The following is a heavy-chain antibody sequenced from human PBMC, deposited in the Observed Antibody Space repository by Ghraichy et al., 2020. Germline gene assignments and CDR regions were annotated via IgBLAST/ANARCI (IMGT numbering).Heavy chain of an antibody. Sequence: SVKVSCKASGGTFSSYAISWVRQAPGQGLEWMGGIIPIFGTANYAQKFQGRVTITADESTSTAYMELSSLRSEDTAVYYCASWNAAAGTAGAFDIWGQGTMVTVSS. CDR3: ASWNAAAGTAGAFDI. CDR1: GGTFSSYA. D-gene: IGHD6-13*01. CDR2: IIPIFGTA. J-gene: IGHJ3*02. V-gene: IGHV1-69*13.